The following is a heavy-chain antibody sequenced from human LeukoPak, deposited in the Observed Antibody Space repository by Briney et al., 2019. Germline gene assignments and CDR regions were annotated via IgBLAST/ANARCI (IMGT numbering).Heavy chain of an antibody. CDR3: ARLDYYDSSGLIDY. D-gene: IGHD3-22*01. CDR1: GGSITSRNYY. V-gene: IGHV4-39*01. Sequence: PSETLSLTCTVSGGSITSRNYYWGWIRQPPGKGLEWIGTIYDSGNTYYNPSLKSRVTISVDTSKNQFPRKLNSVTAADTAVYYCARLDYYDSSGLIDYWGQGTLVIVSS. J-gene: IGHJ4*02. CDR2: IYDSGNT.